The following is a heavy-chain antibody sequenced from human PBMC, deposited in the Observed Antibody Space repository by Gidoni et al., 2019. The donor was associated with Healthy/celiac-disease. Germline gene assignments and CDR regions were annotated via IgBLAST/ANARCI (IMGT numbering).Heavy chain of an antibody. CDR1: GGSISSYY. D-gene: IGHD3-10*01. Sequence: QVQLQESGPGLVKPSETLSLTCTVSGGSISSYYWSWIRQPPGKGLEWIGYIYYSGSTNYNPSLKSRVTISVDTSKNQFSLKLSSVTAADTAVYYCARSDPGSYIKELDYWGQGTLVTVSS. CDR3: ARSDPGSYIKELDY. CDR2: IYYSGST. V-gene: IGHV4-59*01. J-gene: IGHJ4*02.